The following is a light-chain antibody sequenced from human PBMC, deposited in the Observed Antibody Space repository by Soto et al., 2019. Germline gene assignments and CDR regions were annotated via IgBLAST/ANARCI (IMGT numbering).Light chain of an antibody. J-gene: IGKJ1*01. CDR3: QQYGGSPRT. V-gene: IGKV3-20*01. CDR1: QSFSSTY. CDR2: GAS. Sequence: EIVMTQSPATLSVSPGERATLSCRASQSFSSTYLAWYQQRPGQAPRLLIYGASSRATGIPDRFSGSASGTEFTLTVSRLEPEDFAVYYCQQYGGSPRTFGQGTKVDIK.